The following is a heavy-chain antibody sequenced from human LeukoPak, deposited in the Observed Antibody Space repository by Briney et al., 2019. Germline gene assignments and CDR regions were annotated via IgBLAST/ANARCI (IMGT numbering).Heavy chain of an antibody. D-gene: IGHD2-15*01. CDR2: ISYDGSDK. CDR3: AKDIGGTSFSNWFDP. V-gene: IGHV3-33*06. J-gene: IGHJ5*02. Sequence: GGSLRLSCAASGFTFRNYAMHWVRQAPGKGLEWAAVISYDGSDKYYVDSVKGRFTISRDNSRNTLYLQMNSLSADDTAVYYCAKDIGGTSFSNWFDPWGQGTLVTVSS. CDR1: GFTFRNYA.